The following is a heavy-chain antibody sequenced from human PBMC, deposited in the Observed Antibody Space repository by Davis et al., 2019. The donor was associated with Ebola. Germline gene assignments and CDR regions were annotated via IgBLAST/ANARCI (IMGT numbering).Heavy chain of an antibody. D-gene: IGHD2-2*01. CDR3: AKLLVVPAATSFDY. CDR2: IRYDGSNK. J-gene: IGHJ4*02. V-gene: IGHV3-30*02. Sequence: GGSLRLSCAASGFTFSSYSMHWVRQAPGKGLEWVAFIRYDGSNKYYADSVKGRFTISRDNSKNTLYLQMNSLRAEDTAVYYCAKLLVVPAATSFDYWGQGTLVTVSS. CDR1: GFTFSSYS.